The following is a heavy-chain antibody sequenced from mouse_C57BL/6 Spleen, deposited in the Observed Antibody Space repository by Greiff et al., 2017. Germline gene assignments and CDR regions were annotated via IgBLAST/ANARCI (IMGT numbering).Heavy chain of an antibody. CDR2: IDPSDSST. Sequence: VQLQESGAELVKPGASVKLSCKASGYTFTSYWMHWVKQRPGQGLEWIGVIDPSDSSTNSNQKFKGKATLTVDTSSSTSYIQLSSLTPEDSAVYYYARGDYDSSYYFDYWGKGTTLTVSS. CDR3: ARGDYDSSYYFDY. CDR1: GYTFTSYW. J-gene: IGHJ2*01. V-gene: IGHV1-50*01. D-gene: IGHD1-1*01.